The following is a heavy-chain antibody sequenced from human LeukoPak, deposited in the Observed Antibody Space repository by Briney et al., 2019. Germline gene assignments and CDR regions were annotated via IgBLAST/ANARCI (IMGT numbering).Heavy chain of an antibody. J-gene: IGHJ4*02. CDR1: GGSISSSSYY. CDR2: IYHSGST. Sequence: SETLSLTCTVSGGSISSSSYYWGWIRQPPGKGLEWIGYIYHSGSTYYNPSLKSRVTISVDKSKNQFSLRLSSVTAADTAVYYCARVLSGSNFDYWGQGTLVTVSS. V-gene: IGHV4-39*07. D-gene: IGHD3-22*01. CDR3: ARVLSGSNFDY.